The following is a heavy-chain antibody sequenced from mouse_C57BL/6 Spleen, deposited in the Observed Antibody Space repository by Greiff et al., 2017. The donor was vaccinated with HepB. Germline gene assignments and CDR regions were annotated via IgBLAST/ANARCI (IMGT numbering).Heavy chain of an antibody. D-gene: IGHD1-1*01. J-gene: IGHJ2*01. CDR3: ARRYYGSQYYFDY. V-gene: IGHV1-80*01. CDR1: GYAFSSYW. Sequence: VQLQQSGAELVKPGASVKISCKASGYAFSSYWMNWVKQRPGKGLEWIGQIYPGDGDTNYNGKFKGKATLTADKSSSTAYMQLSSLTSEDSAVYFCARRYYGSQYYFDYWGQGTTLTVSS. CDR2: IYPGDGDT.